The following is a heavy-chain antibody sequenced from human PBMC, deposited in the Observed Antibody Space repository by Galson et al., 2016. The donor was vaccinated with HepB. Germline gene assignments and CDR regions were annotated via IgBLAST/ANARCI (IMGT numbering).Heavy chain of an antibody. CDR2: THYSGST. J-gene: IGHJ3*01. CDR3: ATTYCGGDCYHVYAFDF. V-gene: IGHV4-59*03. D-gene: IGHD2-21*02. CDR1: GDSISKYY. Sequence: SETLSLTCTVSGDSISKYYCSWIRQPPGKALEWIGYTHYSGSTDYNSSLKSRITMSVDTSKNQFSLKLSSVTAADTALYYCATTYCGGDCYHVYAFDFWGRGTMVTVSS.